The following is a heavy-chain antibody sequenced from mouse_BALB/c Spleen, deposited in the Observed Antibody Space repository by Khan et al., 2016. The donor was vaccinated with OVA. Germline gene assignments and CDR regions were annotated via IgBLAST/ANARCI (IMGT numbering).Heavy chain of an antibody. Sequence: QVQLKQSGPGLVAPSQSLSITCTISGFSLTNYGVHWVRQPPGKGLEWLVVIWSDGSTIYNSALKSRLTITKDNSKSQVFLEMNSLQTDDTAMYCCARQPYYHYNIMDYWGQGTSVTVSS. CDR1: GFSLTNYG. D-gene: IGHD2-10*01. CDR3: ARQPYYHYNIMDY. V-gene: IGHV2-6-1*01. CDR2: IWSDGST. J-gene: IGHJ4*01.